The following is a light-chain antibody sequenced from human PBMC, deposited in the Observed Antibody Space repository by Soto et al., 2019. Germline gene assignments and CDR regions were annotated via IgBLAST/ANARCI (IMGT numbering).Light chain of an antibody. J-gene: IGKJ1*01. CDR3: QQFGDWPS. V-gene: IGKV3-15*01. Sequence: EIVLTQSPATLSVSPGERATLSCRASQSVSSNLAWYQQKPGQAPRLLISDSSTRATGVPARFSGSGSGTEFTLTISSLQSDDSAIYYCQQFGDWPSFGLGTKVDIK. CDR1: QSVSSN. CDR2: DSS.